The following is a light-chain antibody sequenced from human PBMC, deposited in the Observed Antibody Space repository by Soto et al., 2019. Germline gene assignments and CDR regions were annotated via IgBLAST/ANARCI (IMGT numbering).Light chain of an antibody. CDR1: SSDVGDYNY. J-gene: IGLJ2*01. CDR2: EVS. CDR3: NSYTSSSTLV. Sequence: QSALTQPASVSGSPGQSITISCTGTSSDVGDYNYVSWYQQHPGKAPKLMIYEVSNRPSGVSIRFSGSKSGNTASLTISGLQAEDEADYYCNSYTSSSTLVFGGGTKLTVL. V-gene: IGLV2-14*01.